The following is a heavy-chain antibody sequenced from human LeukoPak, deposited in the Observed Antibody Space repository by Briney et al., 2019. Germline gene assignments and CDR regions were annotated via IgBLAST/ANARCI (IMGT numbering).Heavy chain of an antibody. J-gene: IGHJ4*02. D-gene: IGHD1-26*01. CDR1: GFTFSSYA. CDR2: ISSNGGST. CDR3: KCGSYYGFDY. V-gene: IGHV3-64D*06. Sequence: GGSLRLSCSASGFTFSSYAMHWVRQAPGKGLEYVSAISSNGGSTYYADSVKGRFTISRDNSKNTLYLQMSSLRAEDTAVYYCKCGSYYGFDYWGQGTLVTVSS.